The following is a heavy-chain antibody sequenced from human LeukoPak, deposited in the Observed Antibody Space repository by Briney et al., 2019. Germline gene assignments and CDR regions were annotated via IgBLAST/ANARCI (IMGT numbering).Heavy chain of an antibody. CDR2: INYSGST. D-gene: IGHD2-15*01. Sequence: PSETLSLTCTVSGGSISSSTYYWGWIRQPPEKGLEWIGSINYSGSTYYSPSLRTRVNISVDTPKNQFSLKLNSVTAADTAVYYCASSGKYCSGGGCFPNYMDVWGKGTTVTVSS. CDR3: ASSGKYCSGGGCFPNYMDV. J-gene: IGHJ6*03. CDR1: GGSISSSTYY. V-gene: IGHV4-39*01.